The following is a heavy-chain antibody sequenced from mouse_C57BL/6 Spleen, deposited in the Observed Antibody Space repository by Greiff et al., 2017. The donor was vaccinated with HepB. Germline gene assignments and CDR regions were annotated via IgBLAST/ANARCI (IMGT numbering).Heavy chain of an antibody. CDR1: GFTFSSYA. CDR3: ARGEITTDRYWYFDV. D-gene: IGHD2-4*01. CDR2: ISDGGSYT. V-gene: IGHV5-4*01. Sequence: EVQLVESGGGLVKPGGSLKLSCAASGFTFSSYAMSWVRQTPEKRLEWVATISDGGSYTYYPDNVKGRFTISRDNAKNNLYLQMSHLKSEDTAMYYCARGEITTDRYWYFDVWGTGTTVTVSS. J-gene: IGHJ1*03.